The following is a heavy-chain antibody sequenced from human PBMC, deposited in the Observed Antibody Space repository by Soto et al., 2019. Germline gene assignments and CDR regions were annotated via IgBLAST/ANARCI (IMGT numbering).Heavy chain of an antibody. CDR1: GYTFTSYD. CDR2: MNPNSGNT. D-gene: IGHD2-2*01. CDR3: XXEVRYCSSTSCRNWFDP. J-gene: IGHJ5*02. Sequence: QVQLVQSGAEVKKPGASVKVSCKASGYTFTSYDINWVRQATGQGLEWMGWMNPNSGNTGYAQKFQGRVNMHRNTSISTAYMELSSLRSEDTAVXXXXXEVRYCSSTSCRNWFDPWGQGTX. V-gene: IGHV1-8*01.